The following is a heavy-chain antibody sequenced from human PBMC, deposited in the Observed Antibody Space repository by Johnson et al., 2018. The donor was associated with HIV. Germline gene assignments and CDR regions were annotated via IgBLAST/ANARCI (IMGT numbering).Heavy chain of an antibody. CDR1: GFRVSNTY. Sequence: VQLVESGGGVVQPWGSLRLSCGASGFRVSNTYMNWVRQAPGKGLEWVSVIYSGGSTYYADSVRGRFTVSRDNSKNTLYLQMNSLRPEDTAVYYCAKERQLVRAFDIWGQGTMVTVSS. D-gene: IGHD6-6*01. CDR3: AKERQLVRAFDI. CDR2: IYSGGST. V-gene: IGHV3-66*01. J-gene: IGHJ3*02.